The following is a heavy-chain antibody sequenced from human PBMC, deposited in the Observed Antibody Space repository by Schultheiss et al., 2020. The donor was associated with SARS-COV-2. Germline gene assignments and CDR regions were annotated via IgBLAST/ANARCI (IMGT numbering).Heavy chain of an antibody. D-gene: IGHD3-9*01. CDR1: GFTFSSYG. Sequence: GSLRLSCAASGFTFSSYGMSWVRQAPGKGLEWIGEINHSGSTNYNPSLKSRVTISVDTSKNQFSLKLSSVTAADTAVYYCARQPYDILTGYYIDYWGQGTLVTVAS. V-gene: IGHV4-34*01. J-gene: IGHJ4*02. CDR3: ARQPYDILTGYYIDY. CDR2: INHSGST.